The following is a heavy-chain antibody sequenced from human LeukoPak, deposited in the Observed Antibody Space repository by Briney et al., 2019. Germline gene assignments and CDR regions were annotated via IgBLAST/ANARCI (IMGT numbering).Heavy chain of an antibody. Sequence: SGGSLRLSCAASGFTFSSYGMHWVRQAPGKGLEWVAVIWYDGSNKYYADSVKGRFTISRDNSKNTLYLQMNSLRAEDTAVYYCAKEALSEYFDLWGQGTLVTVSS. CDR3: AKEALSEYFDL. CDR2: IWYDGSNK. V-gene: IGHV3-33*06. CDR1: GFTFSSYG. J-gene: IGHJ5*02. D-gene: IGHD2-2*01.